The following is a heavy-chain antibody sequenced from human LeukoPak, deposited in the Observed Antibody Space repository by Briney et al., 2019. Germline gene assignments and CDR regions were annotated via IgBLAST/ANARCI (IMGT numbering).Heavy chain of an antibody. D-gene: IGHD4-17*01. CDR2: ISSSSTI. V-gene: IGHV3-48*01. CDR1: GFTFSSYS. J-gene: IGHJ4*02. CDR3: AKDRGRWGDYAFDY. Sequence: GGSLRLSCAASGFTFSSYSMNWVRQAPGKGLEWVSYISSSSTIYYADSVKGRFTISRDNAKNSLYLQMNSLRAEDTAVYYCAKDRGRWGDYAFDYWGQGTLVTVSS.